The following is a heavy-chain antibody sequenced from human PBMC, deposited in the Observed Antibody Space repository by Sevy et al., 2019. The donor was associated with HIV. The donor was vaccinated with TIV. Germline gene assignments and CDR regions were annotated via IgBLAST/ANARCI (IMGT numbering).Heavy chain of an antibody. D-gene: IGHD3-22*01. CDR1: GFTFSSYW. CDR3: ARDWGSYYSGALVYFDY. V-gene: IGHV3-7*01. J-gene: IGHJ4*02. CDR2: VKQGGSDK. Sequence: GGSLRLSCAASGFTFSSYWMSWVRQAPGKGLEWVANVKQGGSDKNYVDSVKGRFTISRDNAKNSLYLQMNSLRAEDTAVYYCARDWGSYYSGALVYFDYWGQGTLVTVSS.